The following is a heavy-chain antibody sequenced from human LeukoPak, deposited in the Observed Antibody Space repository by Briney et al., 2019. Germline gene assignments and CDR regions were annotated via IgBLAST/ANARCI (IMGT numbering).Heavy chain of an antibody. Sequence: SCKASGYTFTSYGISWVRQAPGKGLEWVSAISGSGGSTYYADSVKGRFTISRDNSKNTLYLQMNSLRAEDTAVYYCARVPAATIYYYYYMDVWGKGTTVTVS. CDR1: GYTFTSYG. V-gene: IGHV3-23*01. D-gene: IGHD2-2*01. CDR2: ISGSGGST. CDR3: ARVPAATIYYYYYMDV. J-gene: IGHJ6*03.